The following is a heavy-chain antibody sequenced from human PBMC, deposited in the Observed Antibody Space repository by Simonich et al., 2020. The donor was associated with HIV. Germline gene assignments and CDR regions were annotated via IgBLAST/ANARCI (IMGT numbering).Heavy chain of an antibody. CDR3: TTSYCSGGTCYWYFDL. CDR1: GGSFSTYY. D-gene: IGHD2-15*01. Sequence: QVQLQQWGAGLLKPSETLSLTCAVYGGSFSTYYCNWIRQSPGKGLEGIGEINHSGTTNYNPSLDRPVTIALDTSKNPFSLKLNSGTAADTDVYYCTTSYCSGGTCYWYFDLWGRGTLVTVSS. J-gene: IGHJ2*01. CDR2: INHSGTT. V-gene: IGHV4-34*01.